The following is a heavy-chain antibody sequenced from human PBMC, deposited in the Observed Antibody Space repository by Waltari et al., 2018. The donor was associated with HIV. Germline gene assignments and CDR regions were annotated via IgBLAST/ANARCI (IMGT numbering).Heavy chain of an antibody. CDR3: ARDCSGGSCPGNY. D-gene: IGHD2-15*01. CDR1: CYTFTVYY. V-gene: IGHV1-2*06. Sequence: QVQLVQPGAAVKKPGASVKVSCKASCYTFTVYYMHWVRQAPGQGLEWMGRINPNSGGTNYAQKFQGRVTMTRDTSISTAYMELSRLRSDDTAVYYCARDCSGGSCPGNYWGQGTLVTVSS. J-gene: IGHJ4*02. CDR2: INPNSGGT.